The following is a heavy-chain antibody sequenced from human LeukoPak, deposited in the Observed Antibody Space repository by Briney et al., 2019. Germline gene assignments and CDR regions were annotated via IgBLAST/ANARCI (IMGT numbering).Heavy chain of an antibody. Sequence: SETLSLTCTVSGGSISSYYWSWIRQPPGKGLEWIGYIYYSGSINYNPSLKSRVTISVDTSKNQFSLKLSSVTAADTAVYYCARGTLSMITFGGPTWFDPWGQGTLVTVSS. V-gene: IGHV4-59*01. CDR1: GGSISSYY. J-gene: IGHJ5*02. CDR2: IYYSGSI. D-gene: IGHD3-16*01. CDR3: ARGTLSMITFGGPTWFDP.